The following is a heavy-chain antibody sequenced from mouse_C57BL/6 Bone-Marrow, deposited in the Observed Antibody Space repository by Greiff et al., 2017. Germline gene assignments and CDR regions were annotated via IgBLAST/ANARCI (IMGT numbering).Heavy chain of an antibody. Sequence: DVKLVESGPGMVKPSQSLSLTCTVTGYSITSGYDWHWIRHFPGNKLEWMGYISYSGSTNYNPSLKSRISITHDTSKNHFFLKLNSVTTEDTATYYCARGGSSYLYWYFDVWGTGTTVTVSS. CDR3: ARGGSSYLYWYFDV. CDR2: ISYSGST. D-gene: IGHD1-1*01. CDR1: GYSITSGYD. J-gene: IGHJ1*03. V-gene: IGHV3-1*01.